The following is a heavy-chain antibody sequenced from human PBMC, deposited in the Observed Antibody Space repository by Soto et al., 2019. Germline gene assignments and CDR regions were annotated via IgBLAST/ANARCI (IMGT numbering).Heavy chain of an antibody. V-gene: IGHV3-30-3*01. Sequence: GGSLILSCAASGFTFSSCAMHWVRQAPGKGLEWVAVISYDGSNKYYADSVKGRFTISRDNSKNTLYLQMNSLRAEDTAVYYCARARYYSLTGHMGADSFVILGEGTMVAVS. CDR2: ISYDGSNK. CDR3: ARARYYSLTGHMGADSFVI. D-gene: IGHD3-9*01. J-gene: IGHJ3*02. CDR1: GFTFSSCA.